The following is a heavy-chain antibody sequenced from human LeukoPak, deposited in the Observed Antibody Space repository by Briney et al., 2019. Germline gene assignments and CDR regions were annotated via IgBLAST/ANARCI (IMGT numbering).Heavy chain of an antibody. Sequence: ASVKVSCKASGYSFTGYYMHWVRQAPGQGLEWMGWINPDSGVIDYAQKFQGSVTLTRDTSIRTAYMELSRLRSDDTAVYYCARGRWERPKHLDSWGQGTLVTVSS. CDR2: INPDSGVI. CDR1: GYSFTGYY. D-gene: IGHD1-26*01. V-gene: IGHV1-2*02. J-gene: IGHJ4*02. CDR3: ARGRWERPKHLDS.